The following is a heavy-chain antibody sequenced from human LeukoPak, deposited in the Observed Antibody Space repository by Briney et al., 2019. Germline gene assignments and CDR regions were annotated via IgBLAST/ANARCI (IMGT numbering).Heavy chain of an antibody. CDR3: ARSSIFGKYNWFDP. CDR2: INQDGSEK. D-gene: IGHD3-9*01. J-gene: IGHJ5*02. Sequence: PGGSLRLSCGASGFTFDDYWMSWVRQAPGQGLEWVANINQDGSEKYYLDSAKGRFTISRDNARNSLYLQVNSLRAEDTAVYYCARSSIFGKYNWFDPWGQGTLVTVSS. V-gene: IGHV3-7*01. CDR1: GFTFDDYW.